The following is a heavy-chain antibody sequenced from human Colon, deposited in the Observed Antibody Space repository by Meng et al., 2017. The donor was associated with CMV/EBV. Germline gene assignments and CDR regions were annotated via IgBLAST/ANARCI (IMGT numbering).Heavy chain of an antibody. D-gene: IGHD2-2*01. Sequence: SVKVSYKASGVTFTTSAVQWVRQSRGQRPEWIGWVVVASGSTNYAQKFQGRIAITRDVSTSTAYMELGNLRSEDTAVYYCAFCTTTRCYGNFDPWGQGTLVTVSS. V-gene: IGHV1-58*01. CDR1: GVTFTTSA. CDR2: VVVASGST. CDR3: AFCTTTRCYGNFDP. J-gene: IGHJ5*02.